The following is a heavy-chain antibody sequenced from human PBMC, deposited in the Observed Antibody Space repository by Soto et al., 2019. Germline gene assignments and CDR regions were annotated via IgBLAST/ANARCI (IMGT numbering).Heavy chain of an antibody. Sequence: QVQLQQWGAGLLKPSETLSLTCAVYGKSLSGYYWSWIRQPPGKALEWIGEINHSGNTNYNPSLKSRVTISVDTSKNQLFLNLCSVTAADTDMYYCARHHVRGRTIAGAAEFWGQGTLVTVSS. CDR3: ARHHVRGRTIAGAAEF. CDR2: INHSGNT. J-gene: IGHJ4*02. CDR1: GKSLSGYY. D-gene: IGHD1-26*01. V-gene: IGHV4-34*01.